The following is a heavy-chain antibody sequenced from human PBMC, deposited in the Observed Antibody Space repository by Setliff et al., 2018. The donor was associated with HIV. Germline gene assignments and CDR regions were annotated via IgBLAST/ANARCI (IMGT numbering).Heavy chain of an antibody. Sequence: SETLSLTCTVSSDSIRFYYWTWIRQPPGKGLEWIGNVYYTGSTNYNPSLKSRITISIDTSKSQFSLKLTSVAAADTAVYYCARDRRGSGSYRSPFDYWGQGTLVTVSS. D-gene: IGHD3-10*01. V-gene: IGHV4-59*01. CDR3: ARDRRGSGSYRSPFDY. CDR1: SDSIRFYY. CDR2: VYYTGST. J-gene: IGHJ4*02.